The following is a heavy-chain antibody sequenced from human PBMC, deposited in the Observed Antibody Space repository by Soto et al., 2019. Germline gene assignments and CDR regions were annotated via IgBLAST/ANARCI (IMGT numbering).Heavy chain of an antibody. CDR3: ARVSAAGNGAFDY. CDR2: IYYSGST. D-gene: IGHD6-13*01. J-gene: IGHJ4*02. CDR1: GGSISSGGYY. V-gene: IGHV4-31*03. Sequence: SETLSLTCTVSGGSISSGGYYWSWIRQHPGKGLEWIGYIYYSGSTYYNPSLKSRVTISVDTSKNQFSLKLSSVTAADTAVYYCARVSAAGNGAFDYWGLGTLVTVSS.